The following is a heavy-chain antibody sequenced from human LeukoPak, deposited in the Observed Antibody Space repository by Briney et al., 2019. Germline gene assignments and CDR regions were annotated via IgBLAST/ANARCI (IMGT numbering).Heavy chain of an antibody. CDR2: IYSSGTT. Sequence: SETLSLTCTVSGGSISSYYWSWIRQPAGRGLEWIGLIYSSGTTNYDPSLKSRVTISGDTSKNHFSLKLSSVTAADTAVYYCARLNSYYFDYWGQGNLVTVSS. D-gene: IGHD5-18*01. J-gene: IGHJ4*02. V-gene: IGHV4-4*07. CDR3: ARLNSYYFDY. CDR1: GGSISSYY.